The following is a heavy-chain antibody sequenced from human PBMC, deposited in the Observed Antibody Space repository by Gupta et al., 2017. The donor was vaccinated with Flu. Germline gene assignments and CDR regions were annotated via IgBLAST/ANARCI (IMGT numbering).Heavy chain of an antibody. V-gene: IGHV3-73*02. J-gene: IGHJ6*02. CDR2: IRSKANNYAT. CDR1: GFIFSDSA. Sequence: EVQLVESGGGLVQPGGSLNLSCAASGFIFSDSAMHWVRQASGKGLEWVGRIRSKANNYATSYAASVKGRFTISRDDSKNTAHLQMNSLKTEDTAVYYCTGSPVYAMDVWGQGTTVTVSS. CDR3: TGSPVYAMDV. D-gene: IGHD2-8*01.